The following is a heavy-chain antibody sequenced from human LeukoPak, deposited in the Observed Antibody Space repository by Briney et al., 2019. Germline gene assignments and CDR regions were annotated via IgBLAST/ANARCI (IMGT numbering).Heavy chain of an antibody. CDR2: INHSGST. CDR3: ARGYDSSGYYGLSSNYFDY. V-gene: IGHV4-34*01. Sequence: PSETLSLTCAVYGGSFSGYYWSWIRQPPGKGLEWIGEINHSGSTNYNPSLKSRVTISVDTSKNQLSLKLSSVTAADTAVYYCARGYDSSGYYGLSSNYFDYWGQGTLVTVSS. J-gene: IGHJ4*02. D-gene: IGHD3-22*01. CDR1: GGSFSGYY.